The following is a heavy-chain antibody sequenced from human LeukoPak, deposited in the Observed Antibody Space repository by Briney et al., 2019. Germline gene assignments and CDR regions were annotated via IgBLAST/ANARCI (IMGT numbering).Heavy chain of an antibody. Sequence: RGSLRLSCAATGFTFSNYAIHWGRQAPGKGLEWVAFISDDGSRQHHADTVKGRFTISRDNSKNTLNLQMNSLRAEDTAVYYCVKDRTGTYTLDYWGQGTLVTAS. J-gene: IGHJ4*02. CDR1: GFTFSNYA. CDR3: VKDRTGTYTLDY. D-gene: IGHD3-10*01. V-gene: IGHV3-30-3*01. CDR2: ISDDGSRQ.